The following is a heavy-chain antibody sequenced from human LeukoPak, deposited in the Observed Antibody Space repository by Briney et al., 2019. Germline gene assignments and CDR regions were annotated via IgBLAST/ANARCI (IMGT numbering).Heavy chain of an antibody. CDR3: ARGPSGLGFYYYYMDV. CDR1: GYTFTTYY. J-gene: IGHJ6*03. CDR2: INPRGGST. Sequence: ASVKVSCKASGYTFTTYYMHWMRQAPGQGPEWMGIINPRGGSTDYSQKFQGRITMTSDMSTSTVYMELSSLRSEDTAVYYCARGPSGLGFYYYYMDVWGKGTTVTVSS. V-gene: IGHV1-46*01. D-gene: IGHD1-26*01.